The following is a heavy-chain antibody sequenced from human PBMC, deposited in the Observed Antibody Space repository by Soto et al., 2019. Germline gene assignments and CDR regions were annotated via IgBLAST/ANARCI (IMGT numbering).Heavy chain of an antibody. CDR3: AKDWEYSSSSGLGDNDAFDI. V-gene: IGHV3-30*18. CDR1: GFTFSSYG. CDR2: ISYDGSNK. Sequence: GGSLRLSCAASGFTFSSYGMHWVRQAPGKGLEWVAVISYDGSNKYYADSVKGRFTISRDNSKNTLYMQMNSLRAEDTAVYYCAKDWEYSSSSGLGDNDAFDIWGQGTMVTVSS. D-gene: IGHD6-6*01. J-gene: IGHJ3*02.